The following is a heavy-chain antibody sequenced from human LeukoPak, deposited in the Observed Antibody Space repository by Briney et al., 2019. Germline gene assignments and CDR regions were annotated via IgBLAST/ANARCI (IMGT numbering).Heavy chain of an antibody. V-gene: IGHV1-2*02. Sequence: ASVKVSCKASGYTFTGYYIHWVRQAPGQGLEWMGWINPNSGGTNYAQKFQGRVTMTRDTSISTAYMELSRLRSDDTAVYYCARNHYSSGWYVGYWGQGTLVTVSS. CDR3: ARNHYSSGWYVGY. J-gene: IGHJ4*02. D-gene: IGHD6-19*01. CDR2: INPNSGGT. CDR1: GYTFTGYY.